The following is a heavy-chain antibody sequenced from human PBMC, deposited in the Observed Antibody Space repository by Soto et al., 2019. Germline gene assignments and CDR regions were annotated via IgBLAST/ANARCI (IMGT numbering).Heavy chain of an antibody. CDR2: IYHSGST. CDR1: GGSISSGDYY. Sequence: PSETLSLTCTVSGGSISSGDYYWSWIRQPPGKGLEWIGYIYHSGSTNYNPSLKSLVAISVDTSKNQFSLKLSSVTAADTAMYYCARRYGDCFDYWGQGTLVTVSS. J-gene: IGHJ4*02. CDR3: ARRYGDCFDY. V-gene: IGHV4-30-4*01. D-gene: IGHD4-17*01.